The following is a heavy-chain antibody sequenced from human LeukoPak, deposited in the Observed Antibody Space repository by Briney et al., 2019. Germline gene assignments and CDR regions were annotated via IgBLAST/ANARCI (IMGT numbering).Heavy chain of an antibody. Sequence: SQTLSLTCTVSGGSISSGGYYWSWIRQHPGKGLEWIGYIYYSGSTYYNPSLKSRVTISVDTSKNQFSLKVSSVTAADTAVHYCARVRATGAFDYWGQGTLVTVSS. V-gene: IGHV4-31*03. D-gene: IGHD5-12*01. J-gene: IGHJ4*02. CDR1: GGSISSGGYY. CDR3: ARVRATGAFDY. CDR2: IYYSGST.